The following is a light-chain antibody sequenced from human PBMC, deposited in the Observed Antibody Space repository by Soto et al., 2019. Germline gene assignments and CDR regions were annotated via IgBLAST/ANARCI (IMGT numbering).Light chain of an antibody. CDR3: AAWDDSLSVRYV. V-gene: IGLV1-44*01. Sequence: QSVLTQPPSVSAAPGQKVTISCSGGVSNIGSNTVNWYQQLPGTAPKLLIYSNNQRPSGVPDRFSGSKSGTSGSLAISGLQSEDEADYYCAAWDDSLSVRYVFGTGTKVTVL. CDR1: VSNIGSNT. CDR2: SNN. J-gene: IGLJ1*01.